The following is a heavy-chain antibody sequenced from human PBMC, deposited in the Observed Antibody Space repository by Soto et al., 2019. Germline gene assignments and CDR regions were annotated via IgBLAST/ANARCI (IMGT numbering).Heavy chain of an antibody. V-gene: IGHV4-59*01. CDR3: ARGVAAAGYKKHGMDV. CDR2: IYYSGST. D-gene: IGHD6-13*01. CDR1: GGSISSYY. Sequence: SETLSLTCTVSGGSISSYYRSWIRQPPGKGLEWIGYIYYSGSTNYNPSLKSRVTISVDTSKNQFSLKLSSVTAADTAVYYCARGVAAAGYKKHGMDVWGQGTTVTVSS. J-gene: IGHJ6*02.